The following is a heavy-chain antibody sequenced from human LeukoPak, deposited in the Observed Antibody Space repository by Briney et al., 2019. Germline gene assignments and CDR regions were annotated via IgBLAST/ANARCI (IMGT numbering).Heavy chain of an antibody. CDR3: ASFYCGGDCPSY. CDR1: GFTFSNYW. Sequence: PGGSLRLSCAASGFTFSNYWMHWVCQAPGKGLVWVSRINSDGSSTTYADSVKGRFTISRDNAKNTVYLQMNSLRAEDTAVYYCASFYCGGDCPSYWGQGTLVTVSS. CDR2: INSDGSST. D-gene: IGHD2-21*02. J-gene: IGHJ4*02. V-gene: IGHV3-74*01.